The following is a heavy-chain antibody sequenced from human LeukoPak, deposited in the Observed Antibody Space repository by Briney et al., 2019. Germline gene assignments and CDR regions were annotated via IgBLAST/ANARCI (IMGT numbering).Heavy chain of an antibody. D-gene: IGHD3-22*01. Sequence: VGSLRLSCAASGFTFSSYWMHWVRQAPGKGLVWVSRINSDGSSTSYADSVKGRFTISRDNAKNTLYLQMNSLRAEDTAVYYCARDRTYYYDSREDYYDYGMDVWGQGTRVTVSS. V-gene: IGHV3-74*01. CDR1: GFTFSSYW. CDR2: INSDGSST. J-gene: IGHJ6*02. CDR3: ARDRTYYYDSREDYYDYGMDV.